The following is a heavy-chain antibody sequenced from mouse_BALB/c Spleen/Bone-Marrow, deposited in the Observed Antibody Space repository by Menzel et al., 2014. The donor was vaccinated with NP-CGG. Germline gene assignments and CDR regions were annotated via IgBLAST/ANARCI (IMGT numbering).Heavy chain of an antibody. D-gene: IGHD2-14*01. J-gene: IGHJ3*01. CDR1: GFNIKDTY. V-gene: IGHV14-3*02. Sequence: EVQLVESGAELVKPGASVKLSCTASGFNIKDTYMHWVKQRPEQGLEWIGRIDPANGNTKYDPKFQGKATITADTSSNTAYLQLSSLTSEDTAVYCCASYYRYDRRFAYWGQGTLVTVSA. CDR2: IDPANGNT. CDR3: ASYYRYDRRFAY.